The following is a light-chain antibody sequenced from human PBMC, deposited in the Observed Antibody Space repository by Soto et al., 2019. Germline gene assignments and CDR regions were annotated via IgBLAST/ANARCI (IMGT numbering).Light chain of an antibody. CDR1: QSVSSSY. CDR2: GAS. CDR3: QQYGGSPPFT. J-gene: IGKJ3*01. Sequence: EIVLTQSPGTLSLSPGERATLSCRASQSVSSSYLAWYQQKPDQAPRLLISGASSRATGIPDRFSGSGSGTDFTLTISRLEPEDFAVDYCQQYGGSPPFTFGPGTKVDIK. V-gene: IGKV3-20*01.